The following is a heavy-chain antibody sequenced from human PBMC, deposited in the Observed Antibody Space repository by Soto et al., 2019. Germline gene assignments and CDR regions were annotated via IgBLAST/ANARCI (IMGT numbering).Heavy chain of an antibody. CDR3: ARESLAAAGANPPGGMDV. CDR2: ITYSSTTI. J-gene: IGHJ6*02. Sequence: GGSLRLSCAASGFTFSNYNMNWVRQTPGKGLEWVSYITYSSTTISYADSVNGRFTISRDNAKNSLYLQMNSLRDEDTAVYYCARESLAAAGANPPGGMDVWGQGTTVTVSS. D-gene: IGHD6-13*01. CDR1: GFTFSNYN. V-gene: IGHV3-48*02.